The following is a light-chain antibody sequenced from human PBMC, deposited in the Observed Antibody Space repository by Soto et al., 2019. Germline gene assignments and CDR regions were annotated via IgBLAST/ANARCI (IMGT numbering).Light chain of an antibody. V-gene: IGKV3-20*01. J-gene: IGKJ1*01. Sequence: EIVLTQSPGTLSLSPGQRATLSCRASQNIMSNYVAWFQQTPGQAPRLLIYGAVNKVSGIPDRFSGSGSGTEFTLTISSLEPEDFVVYYCQQYHSPPLTFDQWTKVEIK. CDR2: GAV. CDR1: QNIMSNY. CDR3: QQYHSPPLT.